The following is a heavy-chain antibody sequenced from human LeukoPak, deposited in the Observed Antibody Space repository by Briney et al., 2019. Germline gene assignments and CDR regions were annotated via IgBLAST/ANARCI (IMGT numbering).Heavy chain of an antibody. V-gene: IGHV3-9*03. CDR2: ISWNSGNI. J-gene: IGHJ4*02. CDR3: AKGQTIITMTTFDY. Sequence: GGSLRLSCAASGFTFHDYAMHWVRQAPGKGLEWVSGISWNSGNIVYADSVKGRFTISRDNAENSLYLQMDSLRAEDMALYYCAKGQTIITMTTFDYWGQGTLVTVSS. CDR1: GFTFHDYA. D-gene: IGHD4-17*01.